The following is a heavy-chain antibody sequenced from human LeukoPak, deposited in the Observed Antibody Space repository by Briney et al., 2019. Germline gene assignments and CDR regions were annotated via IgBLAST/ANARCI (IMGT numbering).Heavy chain of an antibody. V-gene: IGHV4-39*01. D-gene: IGHD2-2*01. CDR1: GGSISSTTYY. CDR3: ARRVLMRSSSSRFDY. Sequence: SETLSLTCTVSGGSISSTTYYWGWIRQPPGEGLEGIGSFYYSGSTYYNPSRKSRVTISVDTSKNQFSLKLKSVIAADTAVYYCARRVLMRSSSSRFDYWGQGTLVTVSS. J-gene: IGHJ4*02. CDR2: FYYSGST.